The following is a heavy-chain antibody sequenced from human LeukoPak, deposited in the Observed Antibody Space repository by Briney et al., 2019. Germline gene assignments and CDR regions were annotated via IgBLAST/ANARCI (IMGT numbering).Heavy chain of an antibody. CDR1: GGSISSYY. CDR3: ARVMGCCSSTSCYAYDY. CDR2: IYTSGST. J-gene: IGHJ4*02. D-gene: IGHD2-2*01. Sequence: SETLSLTCTVSGGSISSYYWSWIRQPAGKGLEWIGRIYTSGSTNYNPSLKSRVTMSVDTSKNQFSLKLSSVTAADTAVYYCARVMGCCSSTSCYAYDYWGQGTLVTVS. V-gene: IGHV4-4*07.